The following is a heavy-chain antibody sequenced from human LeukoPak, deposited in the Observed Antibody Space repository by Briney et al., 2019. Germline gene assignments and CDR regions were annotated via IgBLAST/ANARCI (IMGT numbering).Heavy chain of an antibody. Sequence: GGSLRLSCAASGFTVNNNYMSWVRQAPGKGLEWVSVIYNGGSTYYADSVKGRFTISRDNSKNTLYLQMNSLRAEDTAVYYCARLSSSWDYYYGMDVWGQGTTVTVSS. J-gene: IGHJ6*02. D-gene: IGHD6-13*01. V-gene: IGHV3-53*01. CDR1: GFTVNNNY. CDR3: ARLSSSWDYYYGMDV. CDR2: IYNGGST.